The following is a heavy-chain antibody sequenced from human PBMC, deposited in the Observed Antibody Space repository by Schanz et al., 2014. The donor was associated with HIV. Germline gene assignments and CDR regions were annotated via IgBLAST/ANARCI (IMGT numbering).Heavy chain of an antibody. Sequence: QVQLVESGGGVVQPWRSLRLSCVASGFNFNSYGMHWVRQAPGKGLEWVAVVSFDGSKKYYADSVKGRFTISRDNSKSTLSLQMNSLRAEDTAIYYCAKGYYSSYYYYGMDVWGQGTTVTVSS. CDR1: GFNFNSYG. D-gene: IGHD3-10*01. J-gene: IGHJ6*02. CDR3: AKGYYSSYYYYGMDV. V-gene: IGHV3-30*18. CDR2: VSFDGSKK.